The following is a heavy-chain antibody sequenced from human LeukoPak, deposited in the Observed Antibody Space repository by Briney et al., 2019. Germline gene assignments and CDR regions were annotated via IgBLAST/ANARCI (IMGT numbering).Heavy chain of an antibody. CDR1: GGSISSGSYY. J-gene: IGHJ1*01. CDR2: IYTSGSA. V-gene: IGHV4-61*02. D-gene: IGHD5-24*01. CDR3: AREKVDLQEYFQH. Sequence: KPSQTLSLTCTVSGGSISSGSYYWSWIRQPAGKGLEWIGRIYTSGSANYNPSLKSRVTISVDTSKNQFSLKLSSVTAADTAVYYCAREKVDLQEYFQHWGQGTLVTVSS.